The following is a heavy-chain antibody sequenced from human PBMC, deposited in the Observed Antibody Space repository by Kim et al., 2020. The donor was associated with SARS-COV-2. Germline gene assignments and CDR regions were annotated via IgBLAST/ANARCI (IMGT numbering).Heavy chain of an antibody. V-gene: IGHV3-23*03. Sequence: GGSLRLSCAASGFTFSSYAMSWVRQAPGKGLEWVSVIYSGGSSTYYADSVKGRFTNSRDNSKNTLYLQMNSLRAEDTAVYYCAKWSILTGCFDYWGQGTLVTVSS. CDR3: AKWSILTGCFDY. D-gene: IGHD3-9*01. J-gene: IGHJ4*02. CDR2: IYSGGSST. CDR1: GFTFSSYA.